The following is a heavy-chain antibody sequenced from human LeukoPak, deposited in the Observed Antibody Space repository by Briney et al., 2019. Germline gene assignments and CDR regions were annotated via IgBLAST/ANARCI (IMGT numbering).Heavy chain of an antibody. V-gene: IGHV4-34*01. CDR3: ARAGRDGYNADY. D-gene: IGHD5-12*01. CDR1: GGSFSGYY. CDR2: INHSGST. J-gene: IGHJ4*02. Sequence: PSETLSLTCAVYGGSFSGYYWSWIRQPPGKGLEWIGEINHSGSTNYNPSLKSRVTISVDTSKNQFSLKLSSVTAADTAAYYCARAGRDGYNADYWGQGTLVTVSS.